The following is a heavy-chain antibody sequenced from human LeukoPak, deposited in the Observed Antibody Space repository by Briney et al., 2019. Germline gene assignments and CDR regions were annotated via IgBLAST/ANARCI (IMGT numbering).Heavy chain of an antibody. J-gene: IGHJ3*01. CDR2: IYPGDSTT. V-gene: IGHV5-51*01. Sequence: GESLKISCKGSGYNSPNYWIGWVRQMPGKGLEWLGIIYPGDSTTRYSPSLQGQVTVSADKSINTAYLQWSSLKASDTAMYYCARRSTHDAFDFWGQGTMVTVSS. CDR3: ARRSTHDAFDF. CDR1: GYNSPNYW.